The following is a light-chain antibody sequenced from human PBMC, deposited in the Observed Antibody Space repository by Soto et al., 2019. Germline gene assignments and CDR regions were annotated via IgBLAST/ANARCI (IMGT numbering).Light chain of an antibody. Sequence: EIVLTQSPATLSSSPGETATLSCRASQYVDSRLAWYQHKPGQAPRLLIYYMSKRATGFPARVSGSGSGTDFTRTIRGLAPDDFAICCSHPRQSWPRTFCQGTKVDIK. CDR1: QYVDSR. CDR3: HPRQSWPRT. V-gene: IGKV3-11*01. J-gene: IGKJ1*01. CDR2: YMS.